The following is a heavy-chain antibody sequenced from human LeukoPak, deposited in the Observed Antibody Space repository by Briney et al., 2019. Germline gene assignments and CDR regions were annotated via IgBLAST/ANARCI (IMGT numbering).Heavy chain of an antibody. Sequence: GGSLRLSCAASGFPFVTYWMHWVRQAPGKGLVWVSHLNTDGSSPTYGDSAKGRFTVSRDNAKNTLFLQLNSLRVEDTAVYYCVRGREAPGGSDHWGQGTLLAVSS. D-gene: IGHD2-15*01. CDR1: GFPFVTYW. V-gene: IGHV3-74*01. J-gene: IGHJ4*02. CDR3: VRGREAPGGSDH. CDR2: LNTDGSSP.